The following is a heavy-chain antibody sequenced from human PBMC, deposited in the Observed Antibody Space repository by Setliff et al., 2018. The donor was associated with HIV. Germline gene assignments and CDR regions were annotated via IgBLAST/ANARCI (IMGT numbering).Heavy chain of an antibody. CDR3: ARDNYGSGSYYNY. Sequence: GGSLRLSCAASGFTFSSFAMHWVRQAPGKGLEWVAAISYDGSNKYYADSVKGRFTISRDKSKNTLYLQMNSLRAEDTAVYYCARDNYGSGSYYNYWGQGTLVTVSS. D-gene: IGHD3-10*01. CDR2: ISYDGSNK. V-gene: IGHV3-30-3*01. CDR1: GFTFSSFA. J-gene: IGHJ4*02.